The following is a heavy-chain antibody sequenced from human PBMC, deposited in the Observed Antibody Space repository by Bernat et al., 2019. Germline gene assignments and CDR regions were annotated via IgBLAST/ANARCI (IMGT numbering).Heavy chain of an antibody. Sequence: QVQLVQSGAEVKKPGASVKVSCKASGYTFTSYGISWVRQAPGQGLEWMGWISAYNGNTNYAQKLQGRVTMTTDTSTSTAYMELRSLRSDDTAVYYCARGSLVWAYYYDSSGYWRSEYFQHWGQGTLVTVSS. D-gene: IGHD3-22*01. CDR3: ARGSLVWAYYYDSSGYWRSEYFQH. CDR1: GYTFTSYG. J-gene: IGHJ1*01. V-gene: IGHV1-18*01. CDR2: ISAYNGNT.